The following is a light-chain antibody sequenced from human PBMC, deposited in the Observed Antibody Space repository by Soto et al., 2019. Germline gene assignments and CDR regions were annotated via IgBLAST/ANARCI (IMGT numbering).Light chain of an antibody. CDR2: DVN. CDR3: CSYAGSDTYVL. J-gene: IGLJ2*01. Sequence: QSALTQPASLSGSPGQSITISCTGTSSDIGAYDYVSWYQQHPGKAPKFMMYDVNKRPSGVPDRFSGSKSGNTASLTISGLQAEDEADYYCCSYAGSDTYVLFGGGTKVTVL. V-gene: IGLV2-11*01. CDR1: SSDIGAYDY.